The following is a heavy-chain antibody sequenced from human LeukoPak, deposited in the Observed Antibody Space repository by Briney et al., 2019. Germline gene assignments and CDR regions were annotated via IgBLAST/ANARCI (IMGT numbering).Heavy chain of an antibody. J-gene: IGHJ4*02. CDR1: DFIFGNYW. Sequence: GGSLRLSCAASDFIFGNYWMSWVRQAPGEGPEWVASIKQDGSEKNYVESVKGRFTISRDNAKNSLYLQTNSLRAEDTAVYYCARAGQEWFGELGFDQWGQGTLVIVSS. D-gene: IGHD3-10*01. V-gene: IGHV3-7*01. CDR2: IKQDGSEK. CDR3: ARAGQEWFGELGFDQ.